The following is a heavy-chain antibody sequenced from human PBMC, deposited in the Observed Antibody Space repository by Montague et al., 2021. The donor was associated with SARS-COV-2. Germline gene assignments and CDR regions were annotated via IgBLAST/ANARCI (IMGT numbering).Heavy chain of an antibody. CDR2: INHGGST. D-gene: IGHD2-15*01. J-gene: IGHJ6*03. Sequence: SETLSLTCAVHGTSFSGYYWNWIRQHPGKGLEWIGEINHGGSTKYNPSLKSRLTISADTSKNQFSLKLTSVAAADTAVYYCARLRDGVVPSPILGVGPYYSYYYMDDWGRGTTVTVSS. CDR1: GTSFSGYY. V-gene: IGHV4-34*01. CDR3: ARLRDGVVPSPILGVGPYYSYYYMDD.